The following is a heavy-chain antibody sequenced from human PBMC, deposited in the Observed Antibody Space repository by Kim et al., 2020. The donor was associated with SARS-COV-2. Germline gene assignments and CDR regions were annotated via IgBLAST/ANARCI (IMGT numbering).Heavy chain of an antibody. V-gene: IGHV1-18*01. CDR2: ISAYNGNT. CDR3: ARLAGGYYDSSGYVGSYFDY. CDR1: GYTFTSYG. Sequence: ASVKVSCKASGYTFTSYGISWVRQAPGQGLEWMGWISAYNGNTNYAQKLQGRVTMTTDTSTSTAYMELRSLRSDDTAVYYCARLAGGYYDSSGYVGSYFDYWGQGTLVTVSS. J-gene: IGHJ4*02. D-gene: IGHD3-22*01.